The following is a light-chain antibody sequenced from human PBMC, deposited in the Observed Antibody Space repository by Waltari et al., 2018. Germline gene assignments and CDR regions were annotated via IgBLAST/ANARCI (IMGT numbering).Light chain of an antibody. CDR3: AAWDGSLSGWV. CDR2: RNE. CDR1: SSHIGSNY. V-gene: IGLV1-47*01. Sequence: QSVLTQPPSASGTPGPRVTISCSGSSSHIGSNYVNWYQQLPGTAPKLVIYRNEQRPSGVPDRFSGSKSGTSASLAISGLRSEDEADYYCAAWDGSLSGWVFGGGTKLTVL. J-gene: IGLJ3*02.